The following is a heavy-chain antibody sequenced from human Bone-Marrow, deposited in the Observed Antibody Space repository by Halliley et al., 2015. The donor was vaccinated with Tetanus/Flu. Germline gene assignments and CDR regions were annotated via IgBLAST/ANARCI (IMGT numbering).Heavy chain of an antibody. V-gene: IGHV4-34*01. D-gene: IGHD2-21*02. CDR2: IYHGGNI. Sequence: TLSLTCAVYGGSFSDYYWAWIRQSRGKGLEWVAEIYHGGNINYNPSLKSRLTISIDTSKHQFSLRLSSVTAADAAVYYCARLVVTRDLGRYAFDVWGQGTLVTVSS. J-gene: IGHJ3*01. CDR1: GGSFSDYY. CDR3: ARLVVTRDLGRYAFDV.